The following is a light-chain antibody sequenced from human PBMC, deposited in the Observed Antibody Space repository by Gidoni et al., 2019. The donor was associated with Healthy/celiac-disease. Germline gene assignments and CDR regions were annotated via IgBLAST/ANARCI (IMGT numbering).Light chain of an antibody. CDR1: QGISSY. J-gene: IGKJ5*01. CDR2: AAS. V-gene: IGKV1-9*01. CDR3: QQLNSYPIT. Sequence: DIQLTQSPSFLSASGGDRVTITCRASQGISSYLAWYQQKPGKAPKLLIYAASTLQSGIPSRFSGSGSGTEFTLTISSLQPEDFATYYCQQLNSYPITFGQGTRLEIK.